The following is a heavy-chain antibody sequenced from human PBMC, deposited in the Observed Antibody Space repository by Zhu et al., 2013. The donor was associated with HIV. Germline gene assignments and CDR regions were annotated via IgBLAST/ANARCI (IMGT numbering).Heavy chain of an antibody. CDR2: INPNSGGT. Sequence: QVQLVQSGAEVKKPGSSVKVSCKASGGTFSNYTITWVRQAPGQGLEWMGWINPNSGGTNYAQKFQGRVTMTRDTSISTAYMELSRLRSDDTAVYYCARVRPYYYDSDYYYLDPYYYYYGMDVWGQGTTVTVSS. J-gene: IGHJ6*02. V-gene: IGHV1-2*02. CDR1: GGTFSNYT. CDR3: ARVRPYYYDSDYYYLDPYYYYYGMDV. D-gene: IGHD3-22*01.